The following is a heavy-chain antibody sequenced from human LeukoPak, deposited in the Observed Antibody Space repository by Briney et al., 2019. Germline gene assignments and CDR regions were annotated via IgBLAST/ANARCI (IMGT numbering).Heavy chain of an antibody. D-gene: IGHD3-10*01. CDR2: ISSSSSTI. V-gene: IGHV3-48*01. CDR3: ARDTFPLGSGSYSDSHYYYYGMDV. J-gene: IGHJ6*02. Sequence: PGGSLRLSCAASGFTFSSYSMNWVRQAPGKGLEWVSYISSSSSTIYYADSVKGRFTISRDNAKNSLYLQMNSLRAEDTAVYYCARDTFPLGSGSYSDSHYYYYGMDVWGQGTTVTVSS. CDR1: GFTFSSYS.